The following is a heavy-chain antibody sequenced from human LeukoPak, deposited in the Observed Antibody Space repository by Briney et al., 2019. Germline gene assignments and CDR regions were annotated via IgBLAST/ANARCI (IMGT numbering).Heavy chain of an antibody. D-gene: IGHD1-26*01. V-gene: IGHV4-4*02. CDR2: IYHSGST. J-gene: IGHJ6*04. CDR3: ARGASFGVGVPPLDV. Sequence: PSGTLSLTCAVSGGSISSSNWWSWVRQPPGKGLEWIGEIYHSGSTNYNPSLKSRVTISVDTSKNQFSLKLSSVTAADTAVYYCARGASFGVGVPPLDVWGKGTTVTVSS. CDR1: GGSISSSNW.